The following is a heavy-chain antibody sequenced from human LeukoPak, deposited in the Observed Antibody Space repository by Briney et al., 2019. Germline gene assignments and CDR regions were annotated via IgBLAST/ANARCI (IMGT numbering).Heavy chain of an antibody. CDR2: INHSGST. CDR3: ARGLGFDY. D-gene: IGHD7-27*01. CDR1: GGSFSGYY. V-gene: IGHV4-34*01. Sequence: SETLSLTCAVYGGSFSGYYWSWIRQPPGKGLEWIGEINHSGSTNYNPSLKSRVTISVDTSKNQFSLKLSSVTAADTAVYYCARGLGFDYWGQGTLITVSS. J-gene: IGHJ4*02.